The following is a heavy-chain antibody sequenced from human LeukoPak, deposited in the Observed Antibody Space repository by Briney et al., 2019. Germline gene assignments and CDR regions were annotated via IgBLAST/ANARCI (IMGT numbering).Heavy chain of an antibody. D-gene: IGHD5-18*01. CDR2: IVVGSGNT. J-gene: IGHJ4*02. Sequence: ASVKVSCKASGFTFTSSAMQWVPQARGQRLEWIGWIVVGSGNTNYAQKFQERVTITRDMSTSTAYMELSSLRSEDTAVYYCAAAGIQLWPSGDYWGQGTLVTVSS. V-gene: IGHV1-58*02. CDR3: AAAGIQLWPSGDY. CDR1: GFTFTSSA.